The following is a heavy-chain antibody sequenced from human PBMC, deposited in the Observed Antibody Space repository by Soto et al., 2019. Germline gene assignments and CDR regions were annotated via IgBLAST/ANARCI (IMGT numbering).Heavy chain of an antibody. CDR1: GFTFSSYA. CDR2: ISGSGGST. CDR3: AKDQRSVTRANWFDP. V-gene: IGHV3-23*01. J-gene: IGHJ5*02. D-gene: IGHD4-17*01. Sequence: GGSLRLSCAASGFTFSSYAMSWVRQAPGKGLEWVSAISGSGGSTYYADSVKGRFTIARDNSKNTLYLQMNSLRAEDTAVYYCAKDQRSVTRANWFDPWGQGTLVTVSS.